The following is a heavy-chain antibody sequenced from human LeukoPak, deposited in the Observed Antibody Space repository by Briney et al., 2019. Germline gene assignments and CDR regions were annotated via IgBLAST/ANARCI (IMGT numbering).Heavy chain of an antibody. J-gene: IGHJ6*02. V-gene: IGHV3-73*01. Sequence: PGRSLRLSCAASGFTFSSYGMHWVRQASGKGLEWVGRIRNKANNYATAYAASVKGRFTISRDDSKNTAYLQMDSLKTEDTAVYYCSFIVGSTGGYGMDVWGQGTTVTVSS. D-gene: IGHD1-26*01. CDR1: GFTFSSYG. CDR2: IRNKANNYAT. CDR3: SFIVGSTGGYGMDV.